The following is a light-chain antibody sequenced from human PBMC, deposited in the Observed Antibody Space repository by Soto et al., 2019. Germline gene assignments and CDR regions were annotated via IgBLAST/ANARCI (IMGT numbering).Light chain of an antibody. CDR2: AAS. CDR3: QQTYTTPQT. Sequence: DIQMTQSPFSLSASVGDRVTITCRASQSISDYLNWYQQKVGKAPKLLIYAASTLQSGVPSRFSGSGSGTDFTLTINSLQPEDFATYYCQQTYTTPQTFCQGTKLEIK. CDR1: QSISDY. V-gene: IGKV1-39*01. J-gene: IGKJ2*01.